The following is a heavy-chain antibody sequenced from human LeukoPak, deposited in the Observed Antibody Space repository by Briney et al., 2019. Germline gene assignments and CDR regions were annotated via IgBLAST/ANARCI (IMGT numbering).Heavy chain of an antibody. CDR2: INHSGST. V-gene: IGHV4-34*01. D-gene: IGHD5-12*01. CDR3: ARVRGGYT. CDR1: GGSFSGYY. J-gene: IGHJ5*02. Sequence: SETLSLTCAVYGGSFSGYYWSWIRQPPGKGLEWIGEINHSGSTHYNPSLKSRVTISVDTSKNQFSLKLSSVTAADTAVYYCARVRGGYTWGQGALFNVSS.